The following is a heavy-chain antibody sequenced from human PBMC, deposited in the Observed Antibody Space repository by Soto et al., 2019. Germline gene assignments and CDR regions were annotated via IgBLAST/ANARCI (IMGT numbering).Heavy chain of an antibody. Sequence: EVQLVESGGGLVQPGGSLRLSCAASGFTFIAYWMTWVRQAPGKGLEWVANINRDGTEKNYVDSVKGRFTVSRDNAKNSLHLQMYSLRAEDTAVYYCVRDRTEYGSYGSSYYDVFDIWGQGTKVTVSS. D-gene: IGHD6-6*01. J-gene: IGHJ3*02. V-gene: IGHV3-7*05. CDR3: VRDRTEYGSYGSSYYDVFDI. CDR2: INRDGTEK. CDR1: GFTFIAYW.